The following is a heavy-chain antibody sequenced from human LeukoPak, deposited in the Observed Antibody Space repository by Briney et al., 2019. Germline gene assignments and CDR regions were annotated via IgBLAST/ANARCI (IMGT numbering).Heavy chain of an antibody. CDR1: GGSISSSNW. D-gene: IGHD3-22*01. J-gene: IGHJ4*02. CDR2: IYHSGST. Sequence: SGTLSLTCAVSGGSISSSNWWSWVRQPPGKGLEWIGEIYHSGSTNYNPSLKSRVTISVDKSKNQFSLKLSSVTAADTAVYYCARRMEYYYGNSGYYFDYWGQGALVTVSS. CDR3: ARRMEYYYGNSGYYFDY. V-gene: IGHV4-4*02.